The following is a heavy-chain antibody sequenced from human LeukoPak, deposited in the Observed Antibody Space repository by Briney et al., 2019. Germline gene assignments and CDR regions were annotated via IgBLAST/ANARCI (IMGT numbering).Heavy chain of an antibody. CDR2: INHSGST. CDR1: GGSFSGYY. D-gene: IGHD6-19*01. CDR3: ARGRLGIMD. Sequence: SETLSLTCAVYGGSFSGYYWSWIRQPPGKGLEWIGEINHSGSTNYNPSLKSRVTISVDTSKNQFSLKLSPVTAADTAVYYCARGRLGIMDWGQGTLVTVSS. J-gene: IGHJ4*02. V-gene: IGHV4-34*01.